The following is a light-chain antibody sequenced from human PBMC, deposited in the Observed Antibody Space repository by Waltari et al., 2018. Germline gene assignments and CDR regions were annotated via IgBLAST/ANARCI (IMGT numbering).Light chain of an antibody. CDR3: SSYISSDTLEL. J-gene: IGLJ2*01. V-gene: IGLV2-14*03. CDR2: DVS. CDR1: SSDVGGYNY. Sequence: HSALTQPASVSGSPGQSITISCTGTSSDVGGYNYVSWYQQHPGKAPKLIIYDVSNLPAGVSNRFSGSKSGNTASLTISGLQAEDEADYYCSSYISSDTLELFGGGTSLTVL.